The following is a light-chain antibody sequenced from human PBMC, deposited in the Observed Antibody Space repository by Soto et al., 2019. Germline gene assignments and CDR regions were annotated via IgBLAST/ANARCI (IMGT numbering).Light chain of an antibody. CDR3: ALYMGSGIWV. CDR2: STN. CDR1: SGSVSTSYY. J-gene: IGLJ3*02. Sequence: QTVVTQEPSFSVSPGRTVTLTCGLSSGSVSTSYYPSWYQQTPGQAPRTLIYSTNTRSSGVPDRFSGSILGNKAALPITGAQADDEADYYCALYMGSGIWVFGGGTKVTVL. V-gene: IGLV8-61*01.